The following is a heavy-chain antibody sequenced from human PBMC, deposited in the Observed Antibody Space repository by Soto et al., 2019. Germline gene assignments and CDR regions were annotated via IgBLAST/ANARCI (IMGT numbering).Heavy chain of an antibody. CDR3: ARFYYDSSGYYGPNDNWFDP. Sequence: QVQLVQSGAEVKKPGASVKVSCKASGYTFTGYYMHWVRQAPGQGLEWMGWINPNSGGTNYAQKFQGWVTMARDTSMRTAYMELSRLRSDDTAVYYCARFYYDSSGYYGPNDNWFDPWGQGTLVTVSS. CDR2: INPNSGGT. V-gene: IGHV1-2*04. D-gene: IGHD3-22*01. CDR1: GYTFTGYY. J-gene: IGHJ5*02.